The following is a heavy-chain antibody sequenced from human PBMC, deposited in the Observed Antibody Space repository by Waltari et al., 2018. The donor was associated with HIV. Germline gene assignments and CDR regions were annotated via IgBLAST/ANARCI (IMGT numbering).Heavy chain of an antibody. CDR2: ITPFNGNT. CDR1: GSTFPYPY. CDR3: ATCGGDCPEGWFDP. V-gene: IGHV1-45*02. J-gene: IGHJ5*02. Sequence: QLQLVQSCAEAKKPGSSVKASCKASGSTFPYPYLHWVRQAPGQALEWMGWITPFNGNTNYALKFQDRVTITRDRSMSTAYMELSSLRSEDTAMYYCATCGGDCPEGWFDPWGQGTLVTVSS. D-gene: IGHD2-21*02.